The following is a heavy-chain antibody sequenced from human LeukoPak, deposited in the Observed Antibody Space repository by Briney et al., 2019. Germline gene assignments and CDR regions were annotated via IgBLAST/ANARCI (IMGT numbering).Heavy chain of an antibody. J-gene: IGHJ5*02. V-gene: IGHV4-59*11. D-gene: IGHD1-26*01. Sequence: SETLSLTCVVSGGSISGHYWSWIRQPPGGGLEWIGYISDSGSTTYNPSLESRVTILVDTSKNQFSLKLRSVTAADTAVYFCGRGGHYFDPWGQGTLVIVSS. CDR3: GRGGHYFDP. CDR1: GGSISGHY. CDR2: ISDSGST.